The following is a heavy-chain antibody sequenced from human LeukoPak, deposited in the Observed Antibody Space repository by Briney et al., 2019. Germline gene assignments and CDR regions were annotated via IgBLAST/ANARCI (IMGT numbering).Heavy chain of an antibody. CDR2: IKQDGSDK. D-gene: IGHD2-15*01. Sequence: PGGSLRLSCAASGFTFSAFWMNWVLQAPGKGLEWVANIKQDGSDKYYVDSVKGRFTISRDNAKNSLYLQMNSLRAEDTAVYYCARARGIYCSGGSCYGSWFDPWGQGTLVTVSS. CDR1: GFTFSAFW. V-gene: IGHV3-7*01. J-gene: IGHJ5*02. CDR3: ARARGIYCSGGSCYGSWFDP.